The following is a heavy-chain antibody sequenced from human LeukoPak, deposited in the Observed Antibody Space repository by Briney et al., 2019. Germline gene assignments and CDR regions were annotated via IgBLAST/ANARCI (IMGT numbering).Heavy chain of an antibody. J-gene: IGHJ4*02. CDR2: INSDGSST. Sequence: LTGGSLRLSCAASGFTFSSYWMHWVRQAPGKGLVWVSRINSDGSSTDSADSVKGRFTISRDNAKNTLSLQMNSLRAEDTAVYYCAKGYSYNYAYTLYWGQGTLVTVSS. V-gene: IGHV3-74*01. D-gene: IGHD5-18*01. CDR3: AKGYSYNYAYTLY. CDR1: GFTFSSYW.